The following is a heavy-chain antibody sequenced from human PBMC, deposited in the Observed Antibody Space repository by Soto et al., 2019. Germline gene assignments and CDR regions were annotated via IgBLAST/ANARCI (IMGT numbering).Heavy chain of an antibody. J-gene: IGHJ4*02. CDR3: ARLVVASITYYFDS. D-gene: IGHD3-3*02. Sequence: QITLKESGPTLVKPTQTLTLTCTFSGFSLSSSGVGVGWIRQPPGKALEWLTFIYWDDDKRYSPSLKSRLTITKDTSKTQVVLTLTNMDPVDTATYYCARLVVASITYYFDSWGQGTLLTVSS. CDR2: IYWDDDK. V-gene: IGHV2-5*02. CDR1: GFSLSSSGVG.